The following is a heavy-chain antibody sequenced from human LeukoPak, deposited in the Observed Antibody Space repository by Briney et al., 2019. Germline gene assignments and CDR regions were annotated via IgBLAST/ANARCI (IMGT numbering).Heavy chain of an antibody. Sequence: SQTLSLTCTVSGGSISSGGYYWSWIRQPPGKGLEWIGYIYHSGSTYYNPSLKSRVTISVDRSKNQFSLKLSSVTAADTAVYHCARDGSGSPLDYWGQGTLVTVSS. D-gene: IGHD6-13*01. V-gene: IGHV4-30-2*01. J-gene: IGHJ4*02. CDR2: IYHSGST. CDR3: ARDGSGSPLDY. CDR1: GGSISSGGYY.